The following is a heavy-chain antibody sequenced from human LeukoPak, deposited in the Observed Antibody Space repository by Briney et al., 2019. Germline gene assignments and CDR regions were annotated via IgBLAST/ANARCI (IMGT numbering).Heavy chain of an antibody. V-gene: IGHV1-2*02. D-gene: IGHD3-3*01. CDR2: INPNSGGT. CDR1: GYTFTGYY. Sequence: ASVKVSCKASGYTFTGYYMHWVRQAPGQGLEWMGWINPNSGGTNYAQKFQGRVTMTRDTSISTAYMELSRLRSEDTAVYYCARYDFWSGYYYAVDYWGQGTLVTVSS. J-gene: IGHJ4*02. CDR3: ARYDFWSGYYYAVDY.